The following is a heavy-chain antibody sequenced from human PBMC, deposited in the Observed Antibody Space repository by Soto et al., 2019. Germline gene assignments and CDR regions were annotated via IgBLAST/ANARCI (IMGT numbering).Heavy chain of an antibody. CDR2: ISGSGGST. D-gene: IGHD2-2*01. J-gene: IGHJ6*03. V-gene: IGHV3-23*01. CDR1: GFTFSSYA. CDR3: AKAPSTEDYYYYYMDV. Sequence: EVPLLESGGGLVQPGGSLRLSCAASGFTFSSYAMSWVRQAPGKGLEWVSAISGSGGSTYYADSVKGRFTISRDNSKNTLYLQMNSLRAEDTAVYYCAKAPSTEDYYYYYMDVWGKGTTVTVSS.